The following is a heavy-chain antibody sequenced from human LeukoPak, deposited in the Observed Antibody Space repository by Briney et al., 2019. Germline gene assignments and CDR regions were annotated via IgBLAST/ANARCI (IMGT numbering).Heavy chain of an antibody. Sequence: SQTLSLTCTVSGGSISSGGYYWSWIRQLPGKGLEWIGYIYYSGSTYYNPSLQSRVTISVDTSQNQFSLKLSSMTAADTAVYYCVRRTDWLQNFDYWGQGTLVTVSS. V-gene: IGHV4-31*03. CDR3: VRRTDWLQNFDY. CDR1: GGSISSGGYY. D-gene: IGHD3/OR15-3a*01. CDR2: IYYSGST. J-gene: IGHJ4*02.